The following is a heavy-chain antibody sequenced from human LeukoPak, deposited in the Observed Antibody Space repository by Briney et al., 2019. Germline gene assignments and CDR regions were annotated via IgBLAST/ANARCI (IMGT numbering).Heavy chain of an antibody. CDR1: GYTFTGYY. Sequence: GASVKVSCKASGYTFTGYYMHWVRQAPGQGLEWMGWISAYNGNTNYAQKLQGRVTMTTDTSTSTAYMELRSLRSDDTAVYYCARDTNYGSGSYYNVDWFDPWGQGTLVTVSS. D-gene: IGHD3-10*01. J-gene: IGHJ5*02. V-gene: IGHV1-18*04. CDR2: ISAYNGNT. CDR3: ARDTNYGSGSYYNVDWFDP.